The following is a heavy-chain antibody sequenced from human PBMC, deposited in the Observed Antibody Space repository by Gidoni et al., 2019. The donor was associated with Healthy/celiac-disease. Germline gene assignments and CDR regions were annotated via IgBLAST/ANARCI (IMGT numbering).Heavy chain of an antibody. V-gene: IGHV3-11*05. CDR2: SISSSSYT. CDR3: ARVVSGSGSL. Sequence: QVQLVESGGGLVKPGGSLSLSCAASGFTFSVYYMSRILQSPGKGLEWVSYSISSSSYTTYADSVKGRCTISRDNAKNSLYLQMNSLRAEDTAVYYCARVVSGSGSLWGQGTLVTVSS. J-gene: IGHJ4*02. D-gene: IGHD3-10*01. CDR1: GFTFSVYY.